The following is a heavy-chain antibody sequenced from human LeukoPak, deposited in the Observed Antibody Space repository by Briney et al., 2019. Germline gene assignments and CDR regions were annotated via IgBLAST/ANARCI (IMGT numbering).Heavy chain of an antibody. CDR3: ARESPQGVGWFDP. CDR2: IYYSRST. D-gene: IGHD1-26*01. J-gene: IGHJ5*02. V-gene: IGHV4-59*01. CDR1: GGTISSYY. Sequence: SETLSLTCTASGGTISSYYWSWIRQPPGKELKRIAYIYYSRSTNYNPSLKSRVTISVDTSKNQFSLKLTSVTAADTAVYYCARESPQGVGWFDPWGQGTLVTVS.